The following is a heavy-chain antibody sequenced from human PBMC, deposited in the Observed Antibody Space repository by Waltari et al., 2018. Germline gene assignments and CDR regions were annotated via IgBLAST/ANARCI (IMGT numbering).Heavy chain of an antibody. Sequence: EVQMVESGGGLVQPGGSLRLSCAASGFTFSSHLMQWVRQGPGKGLVWVARINDDGSRTAYADSVKGRVTISRDNAKNILYLEMSSLTAEDTAVYYCGRESTTDWYVDHWGQGTLVTVSS. CDR3: GRESTTDWYVDH. V-gene: IGHV3-74*01. CDR1: GFTFSSHL. J-gene: IGHJ4*02. CDR2: INDDGSRT. D-gene: IGHD3-9*01.